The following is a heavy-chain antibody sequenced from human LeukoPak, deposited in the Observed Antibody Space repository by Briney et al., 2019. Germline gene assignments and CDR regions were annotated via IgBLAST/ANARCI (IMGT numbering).Heavy chain of an antibody. D-gene: IGHD6-13*01. CDR2: INHSGST. CDR3: ARGVYIAAAQYAY. V-gene: IGHV4-34*01. CDR1: GGSFSGYY. J-gene: IGHJ4*02. Sequence: PSGTLSLTCAVYGGSFSGYYWSWIRQPPGKGLEWIGEINHSGSTNYNPSLKSRVTISVDTSKNQFSLKLSSVTAADTAVYYCARGVYIAAAQYAYWGQGTLVTVSS.